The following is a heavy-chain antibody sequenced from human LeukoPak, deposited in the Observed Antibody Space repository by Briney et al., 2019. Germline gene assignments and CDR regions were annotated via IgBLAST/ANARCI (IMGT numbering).Heavy chain of an antibody. V-gene: IGHV3-43*02. J-gene: IGHJ4*02. CDR3: ARASESSGWYDY. D-gene: IGHD6-19*01. CDR1: GFMFHDYA. Sequence: GGSLRLSCAASGFMFHDYAIHWVRQAPGTGLEWVSLIRGYGGSTFYADSGKGRFTISRDNSKNSLYLQMNSLRSDDTALYYCARASESSGWYDYWGQGTLATVSS. CDR2: IRGYGGST.